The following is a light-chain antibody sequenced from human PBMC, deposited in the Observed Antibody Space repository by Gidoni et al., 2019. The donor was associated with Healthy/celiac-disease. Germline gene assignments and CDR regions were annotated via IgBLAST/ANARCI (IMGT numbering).Light chain of an antibody. V-gene: IGKV1-33*01. J-gene: IGKJ5*01. CDR3: QQYANRLP. CDR2: DAS. Sequence: DIQLTQSPSSLSASVGDRLTRTGQASQAINNYLNWYQQKPGKAPKLQIYDASNLGTGVPSRFSGCGSGTDFTITISNLQHEDIASYYCQQYANRLPFGQGTRLEIK. CDR1: QAINNY.